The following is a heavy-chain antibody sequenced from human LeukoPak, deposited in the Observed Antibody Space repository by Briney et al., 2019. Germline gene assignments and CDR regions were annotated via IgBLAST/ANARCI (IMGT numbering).Heavy chain of an antibody. CDR1: GGSFSGYY. J-gene: IGHJ6*02. Sequence: SETLSLTCAVYGGSFSGYYWSWIRQPPGKGLEWIGEINHSGSTNYNPSLKSRVTISVDTSKNQFSLKLSSVTAADTAVYYCARARYYDLWSGRAEYGMDVWGQGTTVTASS. CDR3: ARARYYDLWSGRAEYGMDV. CDR2: INHSGST. D-gene: IGHD3-3*01. V-gene: IGHV4-34*01.